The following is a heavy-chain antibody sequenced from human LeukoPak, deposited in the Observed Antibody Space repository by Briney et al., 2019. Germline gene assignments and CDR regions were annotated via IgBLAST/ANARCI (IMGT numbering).Heavy chain of an antibody. D-gene: IGHD1-26*01. Sequence: GGSLRLSCATSGFTFSNHAMHWVRHASGKGLEWVSAIGTAGDIFYPGSVKGRFTISRENAKNFLSLQMNSLRAEDTAVYYCVRQQTPHGNFDYWGQGTLVTVSS. V-gene: IGHV3-13*01. J-gene: IGHJ4*02. CDR2: IGTAGDI. CDR1: GFTFSNHA. CDR3: VRQQTPHGNFDY.